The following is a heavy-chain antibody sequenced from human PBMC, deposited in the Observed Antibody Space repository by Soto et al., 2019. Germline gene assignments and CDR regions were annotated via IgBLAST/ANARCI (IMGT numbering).Heavy chain of an antibody. CDR1: GGPISSGDYY. J-gene: IGHJ4*02. D-gene: IGHD6-6*01. CDR2: IYYSGST. CDR3: AREVPSSSTGSTR. Sequence: SATPSLTCTVSGGPISSGDYYWSWIRQPPGKGLEWIGYIYYSGSTYYNPSLKSRVTISVDTSKNQFSLKLSSVTAADTAVYYCAREVPSSSTGSTRWGQGTLVTVYS. V-gene: IGHV4-30-4*01.